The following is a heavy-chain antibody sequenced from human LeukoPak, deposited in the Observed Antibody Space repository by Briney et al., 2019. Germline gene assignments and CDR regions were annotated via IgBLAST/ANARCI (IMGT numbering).Heavy chain of an antibody. D-gene: IGHD6-13*01. CDR3: ARGVTAAGHFDY. V-gene: IGHV4-61*02. Sequence: SETLSLTCTVSGGSISSDNYYWSWIRQPTGKGLEWIGRIYTSGSTNYNPTLRSRVTISVDTSKNQFSLILSSVTATDTALYYCARGVTAAGHFDYWGQGTLVTVSS. J-gene: IGHJ4*02. CDR2: IYTSGST. CDR1: GGSISSDNYY.